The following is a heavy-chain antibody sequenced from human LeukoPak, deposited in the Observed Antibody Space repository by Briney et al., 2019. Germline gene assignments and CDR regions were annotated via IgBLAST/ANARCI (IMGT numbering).Heavy chain of an antibody. CDR1: GFTFGGYA. V-gene: IGHV3-30*03. Sequence: PGGSLRLSCTASGFTFGGYAMSWVRQALGEGLEWVAVISCDGSNKYYADSVKGGFTTSRDNSKNTLYLHMNSLSVEDTPVYDCVRVETISMVPGSSGDAWCRGTGATVS. D-gene: IGHD3-10*01. CDR3: VRVETISMVPGSSGDA. J-gene: IGHJ6*03. CDR2: ISCDGSNK.